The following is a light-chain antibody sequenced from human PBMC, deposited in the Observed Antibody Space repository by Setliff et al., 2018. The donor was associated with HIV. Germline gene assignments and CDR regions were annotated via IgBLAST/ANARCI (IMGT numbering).Light chain of an antibody. V-gene: IGLV1-44*01. CDR3: AAWDDSLNGHV. CDR1: SSNIGSNT. J-gene: IGLJ1*01. Sequence: QSVLTQPPSASGTPGQRVTFSCSGGSSNIGSNTVNWYQQLPGTAPKLLIFANNERPSGVPDRFSGSRSGTSASLAISGLQSEDGADYYCAAWDDSLNGHVFGTGTKVTVL. CDR2: ANN.